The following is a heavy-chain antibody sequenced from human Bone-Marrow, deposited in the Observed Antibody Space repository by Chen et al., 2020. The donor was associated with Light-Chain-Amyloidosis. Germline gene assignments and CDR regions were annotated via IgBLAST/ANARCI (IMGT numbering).Heavy chain of an antibody. J-gene: IGHJ4*02. V-gene: IGHV5-51*01. CDR3: ARRRDGYNFDY. D-gene: IGHD5-12*01. Sequence: EVQLEQTGPEVKKTWESLKICCKGSGYTFPNYWIGWVLQMPGKGLEWRGVIDPDDSDASYGPSFEGQVTISADKSITTAYLQWRSLKASDTAMYYCARRRDGYNFDYWGQGTLVTVSS. CDR2: IDPDDSDA. CDR1: GYTFPNYW.